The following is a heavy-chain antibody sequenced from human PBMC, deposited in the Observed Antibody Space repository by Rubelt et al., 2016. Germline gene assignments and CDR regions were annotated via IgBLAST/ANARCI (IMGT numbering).Heavy chain of an antibody. J-gene: IGHJ4*02. CDR3: ARLGVSGYDLHSTDY. D-gene: IGHD5-12*01. Sequence: QKFQGRVTITRDTSASTAYMELSSLRSEDTAVYYCARLGVSGYDLHSTDYWGQGTLVTVSS. V-gene: IGHV1-3*01.